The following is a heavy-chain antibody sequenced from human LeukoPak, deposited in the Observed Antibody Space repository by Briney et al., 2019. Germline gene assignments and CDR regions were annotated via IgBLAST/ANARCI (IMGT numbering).Heavy chain of an antibody. CDR2: IIPIFGTA. CDR1: GGTFSSYA. CDR3: ARTYYYGSGAFDY. Sequence: SVKVSCKASGGTFSSYAISWVRQAPGLGLEWMGGIIPIFGTANYAQKFQGRVTITADESTSTAYMELSSLRSEDTAVYYCARTYYYGSGAFDYWGQGTLVTVSS. J-gene: IGHJ4*02. D-gene: IGHD3-10*01. V-gene: IGHV1-69*01.